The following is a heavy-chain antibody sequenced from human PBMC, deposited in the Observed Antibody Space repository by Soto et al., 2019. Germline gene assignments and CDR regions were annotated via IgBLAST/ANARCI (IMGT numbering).Heavy chain of an antibody. V-gene: IGHV4-34*01. CDR2: INHSGST. J-gene: IGHJ4*02. D-gene: IGHD3-22*01. CDR1: GGSFSGYY. CDR3: ARRHYYDSSGYPYYFDY. Sequence: SETLSLTCAVYGGSFSGYYWSWIRQPPGKGLEWIGEINHSGSTNYNPSLKSRVTISVDTSKNQFSLKLSSVTAADTAVYYCARRHYYDSSGYPYYFDYCGQGTLVTVSS.